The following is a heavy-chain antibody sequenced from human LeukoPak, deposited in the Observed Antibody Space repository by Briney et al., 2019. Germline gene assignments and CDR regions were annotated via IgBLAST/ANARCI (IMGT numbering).Heavy chain of an antibody. V-gene: IGHV3-30*02. CDR1: GFTFSSYG. Sequence: GGSLRLSCAASGFTFSSYGMHWVRQAPGEGLEWVAFIRYDGSNKYYADSVKGRFTISRDNSKNTLYLQMNSLRAEDTAVYYCAKLSSPGNRITMVRGVINYFDYWGQGTLVTVSS. D-gene: IGHD3-10*01. CDR3: AKLSSPGNRITMVRGVINYFDY. CDR2: IRYDGSNK. J-gene: IGHJ4*02.